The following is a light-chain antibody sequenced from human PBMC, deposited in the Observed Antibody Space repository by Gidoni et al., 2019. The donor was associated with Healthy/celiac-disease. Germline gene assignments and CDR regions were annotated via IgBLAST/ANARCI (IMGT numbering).Light chain of an antibody. CDR2: GAS. V-gene: IGKV3-15*01. CDR1: QSVSSN. CDR3: QQYNNWPRWT. J-gene: IGKJ1*01. Sequence: EIVMTQSPATLSVSTGERATLSCRASQSVSSNLAWYQQKPGQAPRLLIYGASTRATGIPARFSGSGSGTEFTLTISSLQSEDFAVYYCQQYNNWPRWTFXQXTKVXIK.